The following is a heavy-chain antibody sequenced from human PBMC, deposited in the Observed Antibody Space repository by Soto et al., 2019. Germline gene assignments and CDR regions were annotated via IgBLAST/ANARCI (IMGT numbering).Heavy chain of an antibody. CDR3: ARGRGGGNSDSAFDI. CDR2: INHSGST. J-gene: IGHJ3*02. V-gene: IGHV4-34*01. CDR1: GGSFSGYY. Sequence: SETLSLTCAVYGGSFSGYYRSWIRQPPGKGLEWIGEINHSGSTNYNPSLKSRVTISVDTSKNQFSLKLSSVTAADTAVYYCARGRGGGNSDSAFDIWGQGTMVTVSS. D-gene: IGHD2-21*02.